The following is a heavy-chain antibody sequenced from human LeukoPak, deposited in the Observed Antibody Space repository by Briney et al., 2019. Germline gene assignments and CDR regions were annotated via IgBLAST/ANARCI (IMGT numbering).Heavy chain of an antibody. D-gene: IGHD3-9*01. CDR2: VRDSGAVT. Sequence: GGSLRVSCAASGFPFSSFAMTWVRQAPGNGLEWISSVRDSGAVTYYADSVKGRFTISRDNSREIVYLQMNSLRAEDTAIYYCATSTLTFDYWGQGTLVTVSS. CDR3: ATSTLTFDY. V-gene: IGHV3-23*01. J-gene: IGHJ4*02. CDR1: GFPFSSFA.